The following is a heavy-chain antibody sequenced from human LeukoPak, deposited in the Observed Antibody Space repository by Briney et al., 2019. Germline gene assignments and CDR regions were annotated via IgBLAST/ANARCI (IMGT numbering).Heavy chain of an antibody. J-gene: IGHJ4*02. D-gene: IGHD2-15*01. Sequence: PSETLSLTCTVSGGSISSSSYYWGWIRQPPGKGLEWFGSIYYSGSTYYNPSLKSRVTISVDTSKNQFSLKLSSVTAADTAVYYCARRTCPFSPGGGSCYGFDYWGQGTLVTVSS. CDR3: ARRTCPFSPGGGSCYGFDY. V-gene: IGHV4-39*01. CDR1: GGSISSSSYY. CDR2: IYYSGST.